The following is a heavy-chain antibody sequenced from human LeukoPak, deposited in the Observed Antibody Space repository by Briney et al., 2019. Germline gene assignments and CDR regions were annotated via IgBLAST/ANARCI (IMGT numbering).Heavy chain of an antibody. J-gene: IGHJ6*03. CDR3: ASSNYCVSTSCRRNNHYYYIDV. Sequence: PSETLSLTCAVSGHSIGNGYYWGWIRQPPGKGLEWIGSMYHTGNSHYNPSLKSRVTMSVDTSTNQFSLKVTSVTAADTAIYYCASSNYCVSTSCRRNNHYYYIDVWGTGTSVTVSS. CDR1: GHSIGNGYY. D-gene: IGHD2-2*01. V-gene: IGHV4-38-2*01. CDR2: MYHTGNS.